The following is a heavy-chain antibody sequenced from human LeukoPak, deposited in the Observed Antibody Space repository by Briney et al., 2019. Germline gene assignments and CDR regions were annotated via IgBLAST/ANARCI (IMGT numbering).Heavy chain of an antibody. J-gene: IGHJ3*01. D-gene: IGHD1-26*01. V-gene: IGHV3-48*04. CDR3: AREPPVGNEAFDV. CDR1: GFTFNKYT. Sequence: GGSLRLSCAPSGFTFNKYTMSWVRQAPGKGLEWVSYINSRSSSIDYTDSVKGRFTISRENAKSSLYLQMNSLRAEDTAVYYCAREPPVGNEAFDVWGQGTMVTVSS. CDR2: INSRSSSI.